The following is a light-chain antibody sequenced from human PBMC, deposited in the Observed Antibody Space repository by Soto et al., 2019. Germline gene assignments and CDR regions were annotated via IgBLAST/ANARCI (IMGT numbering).Light chain of an antibody. CDR1: SSNIGSET. CDR2: GNN. Sequence: QSVLPQPPSASGTPGQRVTISCSGSSSNIGSETVNWYQQVPGTAPKLLIYGNNQRPSGVPGRFSGSKSGTSASLAISGLQSEDEADYYCAVWDDSLNGYVFATGTKVTVL. V-gene: IGLV1-44*01. J-gene: IGLJ1*01. CDR3: AVWDDSLNGYV.